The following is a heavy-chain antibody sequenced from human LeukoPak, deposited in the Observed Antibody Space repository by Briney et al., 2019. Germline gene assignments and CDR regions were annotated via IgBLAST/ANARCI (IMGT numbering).Heavy chain of an antibody. V-gene: IGHV3-66*01. CDR3: ARVLDYGDYSLFDY. CDR2: IYSGDST. D-gene: IGHD4-17*01. J-gene: IGHJ4*02. CDR1: GFTVSSNY. Sequence: RGSLRLSCAASGFTVSSNYMSWVRQAPGRGLEWVSVIYSGDSTYDADSVKGRFTISRDKSKNTLYLQMNSLRADDTAVYYCARVLDYGDYSLFDYWGQGTLVTVSS.